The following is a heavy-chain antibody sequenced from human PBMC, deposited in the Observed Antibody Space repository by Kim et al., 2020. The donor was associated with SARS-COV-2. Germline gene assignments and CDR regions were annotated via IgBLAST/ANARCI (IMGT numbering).Heavy chain of an antibody. CDR2: T. Sequence: TYYADFVKGRFTISRDNSKTSLYLQMNSLRPEDTALYYCAKDLAAATPFDYWGQGTLVTVSS. J-gene: IGHJ4*02. CDR3: AKDLAAATPFDY. V-gene: IGHV3-43*01. D-gene: IGHD6-13*01.